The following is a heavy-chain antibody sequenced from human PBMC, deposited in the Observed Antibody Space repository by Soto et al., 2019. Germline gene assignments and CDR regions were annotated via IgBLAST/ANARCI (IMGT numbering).Heavy chain of an antibody. CDR2: VNQSGTS. J-gene: IGHJ5*02. V-gene: IGHV4-4*02. Sequence: SETLSLTCGVSDDSTRSRYWWTWVRRPPGRGLQWIGEVNQSGTSNYNPSLKSRVTMSVDTSKNLFSLRLISVTAADTAMYFCVRIRYQLPSSVLWLDPWGQGTPVTVSS. D-gene: IGHD3-16*01. CDR1: DDSTRSRYW. CDR3: VRIRYQLPSSVLWLDP.